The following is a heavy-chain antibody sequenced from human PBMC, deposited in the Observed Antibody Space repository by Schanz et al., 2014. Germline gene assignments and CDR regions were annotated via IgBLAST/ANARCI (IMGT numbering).Heavy chain of an antibody. V-gene: IGHV1-69*04. CDR2: IIPIHGIV. CDR3: TRGGYSYALSAFDI. Sequence: QVQLVQSGGEMKKPGASVKVSCKASGYTFTDYGLNWVRQAPGQGLEWMGRIIPIHGIVNYAQRFQDRVRITADKSTGTAYMELRSLRSDDTALYYCTRGGYSYALSAFDIWGQGTMVTVSS. J-gene: IGHJ3*02. D-gene: IGHD5-18*01. CDR1: GYTFTDYG.